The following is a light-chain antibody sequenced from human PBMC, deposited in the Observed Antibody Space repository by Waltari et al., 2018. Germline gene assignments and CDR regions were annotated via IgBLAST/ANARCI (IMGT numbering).Light chain of an antibody. V-gene: IGKV3-20*01. J-gene: IGKJ1*01. CDR1: QSVSSSY. Sequence: EIVLTQSPGTLSLSPGERATLSCRASQSVSSSYLAWYQQKPGQAPRRLIYGASNRATGIPDRFSGSGSGTDFTLTISRLEPEDFAVYYCQQYGSSPRTFGQGTKVEIK. CDR2: GAS. CDR3: QQYGSSPRT.